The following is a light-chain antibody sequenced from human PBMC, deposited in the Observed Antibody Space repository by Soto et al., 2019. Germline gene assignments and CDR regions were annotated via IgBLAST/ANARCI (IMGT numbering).Light chain of an antibody. CDR2: EDT. CDR3: QAWDSSTEVV. J-gene: IGLJ2*01. CDR1: KLGDKY. Sequence: SYELTQPPSVSVSPGQTARITCSGDKLGDKYACWYQQKPGQSPVVVIYEDTKRPSGIPERFSGSNSGNTATLTISGTQAMDEADYYCQAWDSSTEVVFGGGTKLTVL. V-gene: IGLV3-1*01.